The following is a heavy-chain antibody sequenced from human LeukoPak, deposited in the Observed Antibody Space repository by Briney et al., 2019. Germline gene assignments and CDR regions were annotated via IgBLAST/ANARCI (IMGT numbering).Heavy chain of an antibody. V-gene: IGHV4-31*03. D-gene: IGHD3-3*01. CDR2: IYYSGST. CDR3: ARVLSAHGGMDV. CDR1: GGSISSGGYY. Sequence: PPETLSLTCTVSGGSISSGGYYWSWIRQHPGKGLEWIGYIYYSGSTYYNPSLKSRVTISVDTSKNQFSLKLSSVTAADTAVYYCARVLSAHGGMDVWGQGTTVTVSS. J-gene: IGHJ6*02.